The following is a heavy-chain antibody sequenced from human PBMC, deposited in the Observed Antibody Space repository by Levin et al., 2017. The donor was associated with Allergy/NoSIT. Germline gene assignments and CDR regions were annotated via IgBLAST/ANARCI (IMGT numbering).Heavy chain of an antibody. D-gene: IGHD6-19*01. Sequence: GGSLRLSCAASRFTFNSYAMSWVRQAPGKGLEWVSGISGSGGSTYYADSVMGRFTISRDNSKNTLYLQMNTLRAEDTAVYYCAKEIVAYSSALGAFDYWGQGTLVTVSS. CDR2: ISGSGGST. CDR1: RFTFNSYA. V-gene: IGHV3-23*01. J-gene: IGHJ4*02. CDR3: AKEIVAYSSALGAFDY.